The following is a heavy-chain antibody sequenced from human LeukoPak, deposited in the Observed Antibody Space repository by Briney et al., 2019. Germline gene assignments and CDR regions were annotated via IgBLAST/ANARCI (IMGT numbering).Heavy chain of an antibody. D-gene: IGHD1-26*01. CDR2: ISSSSSTI. J-gene: IGHJ4*02. V-gene: IGHV3-48*04. CDR1: GFTFSSYS. Sequence: GGSLRLSCAASGFTFSSYSMNRVRQAPGKGLEWVSYISSSSSTIYYADSVKGRFTISRDNAKNSLYLQMNSLRAEDTAVYYCARGRGSYSYYFDYWGQGTLVTVSS. CDR3: ARGRGSYSYYFDY.